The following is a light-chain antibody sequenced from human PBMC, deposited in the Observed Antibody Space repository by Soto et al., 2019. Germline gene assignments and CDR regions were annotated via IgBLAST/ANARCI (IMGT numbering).Light chain of an antibody. J-gene: IGKJ1*01. Sequence: DIQMTQSPSTLSGSVGDRVTITCRASQTISSWLAWYQQEPGKAPKLLIYKASTLKSGVPSRFGGSGSGTEFTLTISSLQPDDFATYYCQHYNSYSEAFGQGTKVDIK. CDR3: QHYNSYSEA. CDR1: QTISSW. CDR2: KAS. V-gene: IGKV1-5*03.